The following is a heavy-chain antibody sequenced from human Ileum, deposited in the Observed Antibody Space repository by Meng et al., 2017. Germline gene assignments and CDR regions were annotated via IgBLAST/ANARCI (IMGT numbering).Heavy chain of an antibody. Sequence: VLRLVSVPGLVKPSGTLFSTLRVCGDSSSSRDWWSWGRQPPGKGLEWIGEISQESGRTNYNPSLKSRVTISLDKSKNQFSLNLNSVTAADTAVYYCVRNEGYSLGDWGQGTLVTVSS. CDR1: GDSSSSRDW. D-gene: IGHD2-21*01. CDR2: ISQESGRT. CDR3: VRNEGYSLGD. J-gene: IGHJ4*02. V-gene: IGHV4-4*02.